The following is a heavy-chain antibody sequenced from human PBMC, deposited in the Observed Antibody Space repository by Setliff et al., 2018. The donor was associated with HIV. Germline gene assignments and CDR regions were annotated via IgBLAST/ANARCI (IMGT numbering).Heavy chain of an antibody. D-gene: IGHD4-17*01. CDR1: GYIFTNYW. J-gene: IGHJ4*02. CDR3: VRVDYGDFNFDY. V-gene: IGHV5-51*01. Sequence: PGESLKISCKGSGYIFTNYWIGWVRQMPGKGLEWMGIIYPGDSDTRYSPSFQGQVTISADRPITTAYVQWSSLKASDTAMYYCVRVDYGDFNFDYWGQGTLVTVSS. CDR2: IYPGDSDT.